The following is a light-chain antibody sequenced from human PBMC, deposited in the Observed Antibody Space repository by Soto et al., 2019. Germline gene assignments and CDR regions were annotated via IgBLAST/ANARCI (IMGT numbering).Light chain of an antibody. CDR3: SSYTSSSTYV. CDR1: SSDVGYYNY. J-gene: IGLJ1*01. Sequence: QCVLTQPASVSGSAGQSITISCTGTSSDVGYYNYVSWYQQHPGKAPKLMIYDVRNRPSGVSNRFSGSKSGNTASLTISGLQAEDEADYYCSSYTSSSTYVFGTGTKVTVL. V-gene: IGLV2-14*03. CDR2: DVR.